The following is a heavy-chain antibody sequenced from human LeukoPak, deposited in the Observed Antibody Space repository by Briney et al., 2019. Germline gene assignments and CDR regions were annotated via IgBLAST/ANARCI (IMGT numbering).Heavy chain of an antibody. V-gene: IGHV3-7*03. CDR1: GFTFSSYW. Sequence: GGSLRLSCAASGFTFSSYWMSWVRQAPGKGLEWVANVKQDGSEKYYVDSVKGRFTISRDNAKNSLYLQLNSLRAEDTAVYYCAREHVLLWFGELKRPGMDVWGKGTTVTVSS. CDR3: AREHVLLWFGELKRPGMDV. J-gene: IGHJ6*04. CDR2: VKQDGSEK. D-gene: IGHD3-10*01.